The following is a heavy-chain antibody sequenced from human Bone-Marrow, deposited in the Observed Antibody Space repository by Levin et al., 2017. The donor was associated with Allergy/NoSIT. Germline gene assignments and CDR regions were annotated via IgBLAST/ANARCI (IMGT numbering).Heavy chain of an antibody. J-gene: IGHJ4*02. CDR3: AKAAPGEAMGSFGS. CDR2: ISYNSDHV. D-gene: IGHD5-18*01. CDR1: GFNFDDYA. V-gene: IGHV3-9*01. Sequence: PGGSLRLSCEVSGFNFDDYAMHWVRLVPGRGLEWVSAISYNSDHVGYADSVKGRFTISRDSAKNSLYLQMTNLRPEDTALYYCAKAAPGEAMGSFGSWGQGTLVTVSS.